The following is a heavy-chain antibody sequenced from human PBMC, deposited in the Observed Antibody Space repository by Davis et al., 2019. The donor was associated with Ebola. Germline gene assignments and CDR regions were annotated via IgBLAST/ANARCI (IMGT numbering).Heavy chain of an antibody. Sequence: AASVKVSCKASGYTFTGYYMHWVRQAPGQGLEWMGRINPNSGGTNYAQKFQGRVTMTTDTSTSTAYMELRSLRSDDTAVYYCARDVITGTPGYYYYYGMDVWGKGTTVTVSS. CDR2: INPNSGGT. V-gene: IGHV1-2*06. CDR3: ARDVITGTPGYYYYYGMDV. D-gene: IGHD1-20*01. J-gene: IGHJ6*04. CDR1: GYTFTGYY.